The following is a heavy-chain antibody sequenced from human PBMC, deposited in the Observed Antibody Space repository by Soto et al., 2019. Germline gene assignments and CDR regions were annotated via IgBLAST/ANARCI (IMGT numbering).Heavy chain of an antibody. D-gene: IGHD3-22*01. V-gene: IGHV1-69*01. CDR2: SIPVFGII. CDR3: ARLNYYQSSAYLDD. Sequence: QVQLVQSGAEVKKPGSSVKVSCKASGDTFKNYGITWVRQAPGQGLEWMGGSIPVFGIINYAQKFQGRVKITADESTSTGYREVSSLRAEDTARYYCARLNYYQSSAYLDDWGQGTLVTVSS. J-gene: IGHJ4*02. CDR1: GDTFKNYG.